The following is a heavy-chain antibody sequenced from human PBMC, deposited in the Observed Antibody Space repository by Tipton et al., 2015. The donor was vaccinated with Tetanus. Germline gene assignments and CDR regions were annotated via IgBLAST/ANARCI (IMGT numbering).Heavy chain of an antibody. CDR3: VRSHVFRLTLFGEEIPRSGRFDP. V-gene: IGHV4-59*01. Sequence: TLSLTCSVSGVSINNYYWNWIRQSPGKGLEWLGNIFYNGDTDYNPSLRGRVTISLDKAKNHFSLRLRSVTAADTALYYCVRSHVFRLTLFGEEIPRSGRFDPWGQGTLVTVSS. D-gene: IGHD3-3*01. J-gene: IGHJ5*02. CDR1: GVSINNYY. CDR2: IFYNGDT.